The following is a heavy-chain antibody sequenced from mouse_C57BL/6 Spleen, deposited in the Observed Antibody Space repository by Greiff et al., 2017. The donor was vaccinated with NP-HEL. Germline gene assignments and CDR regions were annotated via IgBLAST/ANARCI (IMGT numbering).Heavy chain of an antibody. Sequence: QVQLQQSGPELVKPGASVKISCKASGYAFSSSWMNWVKQRPGKGLEWIGRIYPGDGDTNYNGKFKGKATLTADKSSSTAYMQLSSLTSEDSAVYFCAPHYYGSSYGYWGQGTTLTVSS. CDR1: GYAFSSSW. CDR3: APHYYGSSYGY. J-gene: IGHJ2*01. V-gene: IGHV1-82*01. CDR2: IYPGDGDT. D-gene: IGHD1-1*01.